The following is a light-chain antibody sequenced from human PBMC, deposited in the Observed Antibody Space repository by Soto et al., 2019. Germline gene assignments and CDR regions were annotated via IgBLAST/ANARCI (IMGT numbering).Light chain of an antibody. V-gene: IGKV3-20*01. CDR3: QDYGTSWT. Sequence: EIGLTQSPATLSLSPGERATLSCRASQSVSNYVAWYQQRPGQAPRLLIYDASSRATGIPARFSGSGSGTDFTLTISRLEPEDFAVYCCQDYGTSWTFGQGTKVDIK. CDR1: QSVSNY. J-gene: IGKJ1*01. CDR2: DAS.